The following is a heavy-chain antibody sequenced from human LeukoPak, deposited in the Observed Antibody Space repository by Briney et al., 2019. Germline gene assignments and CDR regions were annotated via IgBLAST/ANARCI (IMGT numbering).Heavy chain of an antibody. V-gene: IGHV3-23*01. Sequence: PGGSLRLSCAASGFTFSSYAMSWVRQAPGKGLEWVSSISSNTGSTYYADSVKGRFTISRDNSKNTLYLQMNSLRAEDTAIYYCARDGARQINIAVPGGDYWGQGTLVTVSS. CDR3: ARDGARQINIAVPGGDY. J-gene: IGHJ4*02. CDR1: GFTFSSYA. CDR2: ISSNTGST. D-gene: IGHD6-19*01.